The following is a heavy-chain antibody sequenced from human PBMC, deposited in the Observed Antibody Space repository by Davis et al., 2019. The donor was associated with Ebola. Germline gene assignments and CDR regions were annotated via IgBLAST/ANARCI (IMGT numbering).Heavy chain of an antibody. V-gene: IGHV3-15*01. D-gene: IGHD3-10*01. J-gene: IGHJ4*02. CDR3: TPGRLDSPQG. CDR1: GFTFSNAW. CDR2: IKSKTDGGTT. Sequence: GESLKISCAASGFTFSNAWMSWVRQAPGKGLEWVGRIKSKTDGGTTDYAAPVKGRFTISRDDSKNTLYLQMNSLKTEDTAVYYCTPGRLDSPQGWGQGTLVTVSS.